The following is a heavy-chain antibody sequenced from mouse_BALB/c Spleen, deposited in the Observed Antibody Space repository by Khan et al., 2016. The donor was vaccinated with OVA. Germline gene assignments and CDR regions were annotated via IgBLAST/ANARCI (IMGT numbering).Heavy chain of an antibody. J-gene: IGHJ4*01. CDR3: AKGVWSYYYALDY. CDR2: IWGGGST. Sequence: QVQLKQSGPGLVAPSQSLSITCTVSGFSLTDYGVSWIRQPPGKGLEWLGVIWGGGSTYYNSALKSRLSISKDNSKCQVFLKMSSLQTDDTAMYYCAKGVWSYYYALDYWGQGTSVTVSS. CDR1: GFSLTDYG. V-gene: IGHV2-6-5*01.